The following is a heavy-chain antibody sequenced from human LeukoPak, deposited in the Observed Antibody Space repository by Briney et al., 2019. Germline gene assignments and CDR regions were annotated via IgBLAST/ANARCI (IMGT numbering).Heavy chain of an antibody. J-gene: IGHJ4*02. D-gene: IGHD1-26*01. Sequence: GGSLRLSCAASGFTFSSYAMSWVRQAPGKGLEWVSVVYSDDTTYYADSVKGRFTISRDNSKNTLYLQMNNLRAEDTAVYYCARGGGYYAIDYWGQGTLVTVSS. CDR3: ARGGGYYAIDY. CDR1: GFTFSSYA. CDR2: VYSDDTT. V-gene: IGHV3-23*01.